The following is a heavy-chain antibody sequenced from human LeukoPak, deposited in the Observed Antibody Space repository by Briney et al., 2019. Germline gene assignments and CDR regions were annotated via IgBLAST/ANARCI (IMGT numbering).Heavy chain of an antibody. CDR2: IYYSGST. CDR1: GGSISSGDYY. D-gene: IGHD3-22*01. Sequence: SETLSLTCTVSGGSISSGDYYWSWIRQPPGKGLEWIGYIYYSGSTYYNPSLKSRVTISVDTSKNQFSLKLSSVTAADTAVYYCARKANSGYSPLGAFDIWGQGTMVIVSS. V-gene: IGHV4-30-4*08. J-gene: IGHJ3*02. CDR3: ARKANSGYSPLGAFDI.